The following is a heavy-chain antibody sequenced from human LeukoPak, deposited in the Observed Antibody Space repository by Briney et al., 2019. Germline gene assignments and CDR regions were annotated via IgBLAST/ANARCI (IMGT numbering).Heavy chain of an antibody. CDR1: GLPIADFA. J-gene: IGHJ4*02. Sequence: GGSLRLTCVASGLPIADFAMHWVRQAPGKGLEWVSLISGDGVSTFYADSVKGRFSISRDNSKNSLYLEMNSLRTEDAAMYYCAKESGKFDYWGQGTLVAVSS. V-gene: IGHV3-43*02. CDR3: AKESGKFDY. CDR2: ISGDGVST.